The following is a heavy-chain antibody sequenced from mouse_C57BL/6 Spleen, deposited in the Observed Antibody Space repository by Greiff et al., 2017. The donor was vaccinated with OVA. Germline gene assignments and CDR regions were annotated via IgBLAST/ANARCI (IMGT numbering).Heavy chain of an antibody. D-gene: IGHD1-1*01. CDR3: ARDGYYGSSYFYYFDY. Sequence: VKLMESGPELVKPGASVKISCKASGYAFSSSWMNWVKQRPGKGLEWIGRIYPGDGDTNYNGKFKGKATLTADKSSSTAYMQLSSLTSEDSAVYFCARDGYYGSSYFYYFDYWGQGTTLTVSS. CDR2: IYPGDGDT. V-gene: IGHV1-82*01. J-gene: IGHJ2*01. CDR1: GYAFSSSW.